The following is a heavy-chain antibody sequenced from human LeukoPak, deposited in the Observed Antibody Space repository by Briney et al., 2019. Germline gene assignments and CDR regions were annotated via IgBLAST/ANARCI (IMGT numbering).Heavy chain of an antibody. CDR1: GGSTSSSSYY. CDR2: IYYSGST. Sequence: SETLSLTCSVSGGSTSSSSYYWSWIRQPPGTGLEWIGYIYYSGSTNYNPSLKSRVTISVDTSKNQFSLKLSSVTAADTAVYYCAREVTMVRGVIINQFFDYWGQGTLVTVSS. J-gene: IGHJ4*02. CDR3: AREVTMVRGVIINQFFDY. D-gene: IGHD3-10*01. V-gene: IGHV4-61*01.